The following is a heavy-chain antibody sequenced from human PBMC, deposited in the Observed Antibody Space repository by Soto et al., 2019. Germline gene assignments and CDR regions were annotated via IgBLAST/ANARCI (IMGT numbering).Heavy chain of an antibody. J-gene: IGHJ4*01. CDR2: ISDYNGNT. CDR1: GYTFTSYG. CDR3: AREAPQEEY. V-gene: IGHV1-18*01. Sequence: QVQLVQSGAEVKKPGASVKVSCKASGYTFTSYGISWVRQAPGQGLEWMGCISDYNGNTNYEKKLQGRVTMTTDTSTRKAYMELRNLRSDDTAVYYCAREAPQEEYWGHGNLITVSS.